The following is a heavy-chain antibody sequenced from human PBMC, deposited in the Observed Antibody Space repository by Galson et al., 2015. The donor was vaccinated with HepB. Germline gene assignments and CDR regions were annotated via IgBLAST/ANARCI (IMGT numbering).Heavy chain of an antibody. D-gene: IGHD1-14*01. V-gene: IGHV6-1*01. CDR3: ARGEHGNRVSLFDP. CDR1: GDSVSRTSAS. J-gene: IGHJ5*02. CDR2: TYYRTKWYD. Sequence: CAISGDSVSRTSASWHWIRQSPSRGLEWLGRTYYRTKWYDDYEVSVRSRISINPDTSKKQVSLHLNSVTPEDTAVYYCARGEHGNRVSLFDPWGQGILVTVSA.